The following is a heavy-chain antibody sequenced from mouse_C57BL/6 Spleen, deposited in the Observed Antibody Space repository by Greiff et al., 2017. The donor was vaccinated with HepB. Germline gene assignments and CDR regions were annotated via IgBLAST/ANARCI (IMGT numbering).Heavy chain of an antibody. CDR1: GFTFSSYA. CDR2: ISDGGSYT. D-gene: IGHD1-1*01. CDR3: ARGGYGSSYDWYFDV. J-gene: IGHJ1*03. Sequence: EVMLVESGGGLVKPGGSLKLSCAASGFTFSSYAMSWVRQTPEKRLEWVATISDGGSYTYYPDNVKGRFTISRDNAKNNLYLQMSHLKSEDTAMYYCARGGYGSSYDWYFDVWGTGTTVTVSS. V-gene: IGHV5-4*03.